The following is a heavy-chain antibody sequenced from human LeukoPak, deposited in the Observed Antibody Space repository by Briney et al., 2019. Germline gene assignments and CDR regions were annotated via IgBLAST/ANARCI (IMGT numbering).Heavy chain of an antibody. J-gene: IGHJ4*02. Sequence: GSSVKVSCKASGGTFSSYAISWVRQAPGQGLEWMGGIIPIFGTANYAQKFQGRVTITADESTSTAYMELSSLRSEDTAVYYCASVSQRFGEQTAYYFDYWGQGTLVTVSS. CDR2: IIPIFGTA. CDR3: ASVSQRFGEQTAYYFDY. CDR1: GGTFSSYA. V-gene: IGHV1-69*01. D-gene: IGHD3-10*01.